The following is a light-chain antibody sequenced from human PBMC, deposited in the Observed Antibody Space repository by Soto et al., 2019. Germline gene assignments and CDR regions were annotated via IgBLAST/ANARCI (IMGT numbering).Light chain of an antibody. CDR1: ALPKQY. CDR2: KDS. V-gene: IGLV3-25*02. Sequence: SSELTQPPSVSVSPGQTARITCSGDALPKQYAYWYQQKPGQAPVLVIYKDSERPSGLPERFSGSSSGTTVTLTISGVQAEDEADYYCQSADSSGTWVFGGGTKVTVL. J-gene: IGLJ3*02. CDR3: QSADSSGTWV.